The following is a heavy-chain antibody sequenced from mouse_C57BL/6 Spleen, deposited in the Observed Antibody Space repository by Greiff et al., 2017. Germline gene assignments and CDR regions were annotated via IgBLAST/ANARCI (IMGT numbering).Heavy chain of an antibody. CDR1: GFTFTDYY. V-gene: IGHV7-3*01. D-gene: IGHD1-1*01. CDR3: ARFLCYGDGYFDV. CDR2: IRNKANGYTT. Sequence: EVQGVESGGGLVQPGGSLSLSCAASGFTFTDYYMSWVRQPPGKALEWLGFIRNKANGYTTEYSASVKGRFTISRDNSQSILYIQRHDLRAEDSATSYCARFLCYGDGYFDVWGTGTTVTVSS. J-gene: IGHJ1*03.